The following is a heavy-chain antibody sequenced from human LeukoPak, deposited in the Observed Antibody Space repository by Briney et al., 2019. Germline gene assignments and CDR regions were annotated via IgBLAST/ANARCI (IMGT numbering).Heavy chain of an antibody. Sequence: PGASLRLSCAASGFTLSSYAMSWVRQAPGKGLEWVSAISGSGGSTYYADSVKGRFTISRDNSKNTLYLQMSSLRAEDTAVYYCAMGRVRSWYYYYYGMDVWGQGTTVTVSS. CDR1: GFTLSSYA. V-gene: IGHV3-23*01. CDR2: ISGSGGST. D-gene: IGHD6-13*01. CDR3: AMGRVRSWYYYYYGMDV. J-gene: IGHJ6*02.